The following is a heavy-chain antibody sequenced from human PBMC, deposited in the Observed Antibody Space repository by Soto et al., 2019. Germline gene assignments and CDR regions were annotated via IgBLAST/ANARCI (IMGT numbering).Heavy chain of an antibody. Sequence: GGSLRLSCAASGFTFDDYAMHWVRQAPGKGLEWVSGISWNSGSIGYADSVKGRFTISRDNAKNSLYLQMNSLRAEDTALYYCMTTVTSSFDYWGQGTLVTVSS. CDR3: MTTVTSSFDY. CDR2: ISWNSGSI. CDR1: GFTFDDYA. V-gene: IGHV3-9*01. J-gene: IGHJ4*02. D-gene: IGHD4-17*01.